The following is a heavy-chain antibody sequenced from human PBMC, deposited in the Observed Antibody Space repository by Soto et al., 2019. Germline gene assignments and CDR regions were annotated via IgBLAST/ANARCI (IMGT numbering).Heavy chain of an antibody. J-gene: IGHJ4*02. CDR1: GGSFSGYY. CDR3: ARLAVACL. V-gene: IGHV4-34*01. D-gene: IGHD6-19*01. CDR2: IHHSGST. Sequence: VQLQQWGAGLLKPSETLSLTCAVYGGSFSGYYWSWIRQPPGKGLDWIGEIHHSGSTNYNPSLNSRFTLSGDSSNNQYSLKLSSVTAADTALYYCARLAVACLWGQGTLVTVSS.